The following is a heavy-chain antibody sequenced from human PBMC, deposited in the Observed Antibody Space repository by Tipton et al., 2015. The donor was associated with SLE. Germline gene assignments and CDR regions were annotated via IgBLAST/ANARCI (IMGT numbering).Heavy chain of an antibody. CDR2: IYYSGST. V-gene: IGHV4-30-4*01. Sequence: TLSLTCTVSGGSISSGDYYWSWIRQPPGKGLEWIGYIYYSGSTYYNPSLKSRVTISVDTSKNQFSLKLSSVTAADTAVYYCARGDYGDYGGYWYFDLWGRGTLVTVSS. CDR1: GGSISSGDYY. D-gene: IGHD4-17*01. CDR3: ARGDYGDYGGYWYFDL. J-gene: IGHJ2*01.